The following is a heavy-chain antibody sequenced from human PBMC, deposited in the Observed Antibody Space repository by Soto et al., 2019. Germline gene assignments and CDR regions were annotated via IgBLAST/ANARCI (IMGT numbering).Heavy chain of an antibody. D-gene: IGHD2-15*01. CDR2: IYYTGST. J-gene: IGHJ1*01. Sequence: PSETLSLTCTVSGGPISSYYWTWIRQPPGKGLEWIGYIYYTGSTDYNPSLKSRVSMSIDPHKNQFSLNLSSVTAADTAVYYCARGEGYCSGGSCQFQHWGQGTLVTVSS. CDR1: GGPISSYY. V-gene: IGHV4-59*01. CDR3: ARGEGYCSGGSCQFQH.